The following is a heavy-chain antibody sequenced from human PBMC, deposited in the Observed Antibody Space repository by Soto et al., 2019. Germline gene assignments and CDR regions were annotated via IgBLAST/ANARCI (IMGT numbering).Heavy chain of an antibody. Sequence: QVQLVQSGAEVKKPGASVKVSCKASGYPLTAKYLHWVRQAPGQGLGWMGWINPSSGGTKEAQKFRGRVTLTRDTPVSAAYMELSRLTSDGTAVYYCAKGGSSGTEWFDPWGQGTLVTVSS. J-gene: IGHJ5*02. V-gene: IGHV1-2*02. CDR3: AKGGSSGTEWFDP. D-gene: IGHD6-13*01. CDR1: GYPLTAKY. CDR2: INPSSGGT.